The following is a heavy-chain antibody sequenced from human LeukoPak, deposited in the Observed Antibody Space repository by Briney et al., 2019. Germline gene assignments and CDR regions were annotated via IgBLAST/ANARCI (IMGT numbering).Heavy chain of an antibody. CDR3: AKDGYYYDSSGHWDY. CDR2: ISGSGDNT. CDR1: GFTFSSYS. Sequence: PGGSLRLSCAASGFTFSSYSMNWVRQAPGKGLEWVSAISGSGDNTYYADSVKGRFTISRDNSKNTLYLQMNSLRAEDTAVYYCAKDGYYYDSSGHWDYWGQGTLVTVSS. D-gene: IGHD3-22*01. V-gene: IGHV3-23*01. J-gene: IGHJ4*02.